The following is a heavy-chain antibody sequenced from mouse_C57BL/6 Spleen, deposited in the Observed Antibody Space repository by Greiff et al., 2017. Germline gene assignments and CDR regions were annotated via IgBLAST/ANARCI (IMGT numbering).Heavy chain of an antibody. V-gene: IGHV3-6*01. J-gene: IGHJ3*01. CDR3: ARSNGYDAWFAY. CDR1: GYSITSGYY. Sequence: EVKLQESGPGLVKPSQSLSLTCSVTGYSITSGYYWNWIRQFPGNKLEWMGYISYDGSNNYNPSLKNRISITRDTSKNQFFLKLNSVTTEDTATYYCARSNGYDAWFAYWGQGTLVTVSA. CDR2: ISYDGSN. D-gene: IGHD2-2*01.